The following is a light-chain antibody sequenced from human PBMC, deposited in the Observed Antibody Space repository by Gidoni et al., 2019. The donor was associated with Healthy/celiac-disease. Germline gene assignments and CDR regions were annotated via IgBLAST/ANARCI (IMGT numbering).Light chain of an antibody. CDR3: QQYGSSSVT. J-gene: IGKJ1*01. Sequence: EIVLTQSPGTLSLSPGERAPLSCRASQSVSSSYLAWYQQKPGQAPRLLIDGASSRATGIPDRFSGSGSGTDFTLTISRLEPEDFAVYYCQQYGSSSVTFGQGTKVEIK. V-gene: IGKV3-20*01. CDR2: GAS. CDR1: QSVSSSY.